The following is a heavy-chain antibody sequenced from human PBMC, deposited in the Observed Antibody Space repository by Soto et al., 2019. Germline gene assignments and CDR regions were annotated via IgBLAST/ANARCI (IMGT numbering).Heavy chain of an antibody. J-gene: IGHJ6*02. CDR2: VEHNGNT. CDR3: ARGGGYSYHLYGMDV. D-gene: IGHD5-18*01. CDR1: VGSFSCYY. Sequence: PSETLSLTCAVYVGSFSCYYWSWIRQPPGKGLEWIGEVEHNGNTNYNPSFTSRVTISLNTSKNQFSLKLTSVTAADTAVYYCARGGGYSYHLYGMDVWGLGTTVTVSS. V-gene: IGHV4-34*01.